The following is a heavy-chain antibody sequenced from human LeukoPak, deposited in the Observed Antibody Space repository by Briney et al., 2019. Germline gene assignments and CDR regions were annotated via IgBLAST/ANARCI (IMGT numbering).Heavy chain of an antibody. CDR2: IKYDGSER. J-gene: IGHJ5*02. Sequence: GGSLRLSCAASGFTFSSYWMSWVRQAPGKGLEWVANIKYDGSERYYVDSVKGRFTISRDNAKNSLYLQMNGLRAEDTAVYYCARVVARGTNWFDPWGQGTLVTVSS. CDR1: GFTFSSYW. CDR3: ARVVARGTNWFDP. V-gene: IGHV3-7*05. D-gene: IGHD1-1*01.